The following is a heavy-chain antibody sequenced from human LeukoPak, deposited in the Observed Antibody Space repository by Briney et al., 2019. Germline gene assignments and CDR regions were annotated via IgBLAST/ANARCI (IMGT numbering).Heavy chain of an antibody. J-gene: IGHJ4*02. Sequence: GGSLRLSCAASGFTFSNAWMSWVRQAPGKGLEWVGRIKSKTDGGTTDYAAPAKGRFTISRDDSKNTLYLQMNSLKTEDTAVYYCTTDSPIVVVPAAQTEFDYWGQGTLVTVSS. CDR3: TTDSPIVVVPAAQTEFDY. V-gene: IGHV3-15*01. D-gene: IGHD2-2*01. CDR1: GFTFSNAW. CDR2: IKSKTDGGTT.